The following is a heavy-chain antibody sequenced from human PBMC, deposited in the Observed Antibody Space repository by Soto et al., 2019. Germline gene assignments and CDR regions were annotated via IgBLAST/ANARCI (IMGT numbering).Heavy chain of an antibody. Sequence: QVQLQESGPGLVKPSETLSLTCTVSGGSISSYYWSWIRQPPGKGLEWIGYIYYSGSTNYNPSLERRVSVSLATSQWQFSRKVSSVTAADTAVYYCARRYGGNFDYWGQGTLVTVSS. CDR2: IYYSGST. J-gene: IGHJ4*02. V-gene: IGHV4-59*01. CDR1: GGSISSYY. D-gene: IGHD1-26*01. CDR3: ARRYGGNFDY.